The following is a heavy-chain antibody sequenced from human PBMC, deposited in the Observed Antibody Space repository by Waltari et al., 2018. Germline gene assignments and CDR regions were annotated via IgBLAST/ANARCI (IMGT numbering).Heavy chain of an antibody. CDR1: GFTFSSYS. CDR2: IRSSSSYI. D-gene: IGHD4-4*01. Sequence: EVQLVESGGGLVKPGGSLRLSCAASGFTFSSYSMNWFREAPGKGLEWVSSIRSSSSYIYYADSVKGRFTISRDNAKNSLYLQMNSLRAEDTAVYYCARDSGYSNEYYYYYYMDVWGKGTTVTVSS. CDR3: ARDSGYSNEYYYYYYMDV. V-gene: IGHV3-21*01. J-gene: IGHJ6*03.